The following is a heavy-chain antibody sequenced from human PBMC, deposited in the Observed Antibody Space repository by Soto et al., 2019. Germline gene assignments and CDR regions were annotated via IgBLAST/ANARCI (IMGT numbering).Heavy chain of an antibody. J-gene: IGHJ4*01. CDR1: GGAIRSDTYS. V-gene: IGHV4-31*03. Sequence: SETLSLTCTVSGGAIRSDTYSWTWIRQHPGKGLEWIGYIYYSGVTYYNSSLDSRVTISLDTSKNQIYLKLTSVTAADTAVYYCARKGANGLDHWGQGTLVTVSS. CDR3: ARKGANGLDH. D-gene: IGHD2-8*01. CDR2: IYYSGVT.